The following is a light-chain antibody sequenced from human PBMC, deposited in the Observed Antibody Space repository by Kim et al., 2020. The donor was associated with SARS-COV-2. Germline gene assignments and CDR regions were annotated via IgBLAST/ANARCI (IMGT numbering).Light chain of an antibody. Sequence: LLPGERATLSARASQSVSSYLAWYQQKPGQAPRLLIYGASNRATGIPARFSGSGSGTDFTLTISSLEPEDFAFYYCQHRSNWPLTFGGGTKVDIK. J-gene: IGKJ4*01. CDR2: GAS. CDR3: QHRSNWPLT. V-gene: IGKV3-11*01. CDR1: QSVSSY.